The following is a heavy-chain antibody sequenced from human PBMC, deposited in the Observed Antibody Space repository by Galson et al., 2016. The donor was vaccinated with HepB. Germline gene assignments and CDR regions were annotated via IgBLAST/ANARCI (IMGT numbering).Heavy chain of an antibody. J-gene: IGHJ4*02. CDR2: MYDSGKT. D-gene: IGHD3-3*01. Sequence: TLSLTCTVSGGSINSGAYCWSWIRQHPGKGLEWIGYMYDSGKTIYNPSLWSRVTISVDTSKNQFSLKLSSVTAADTALYYCARDFLFAHDFWGQGTLVTVSS. CDR1: GGSINSGAYC. V-gene: IGHV4-31*03. CDR3: ARDFLFAHDF.